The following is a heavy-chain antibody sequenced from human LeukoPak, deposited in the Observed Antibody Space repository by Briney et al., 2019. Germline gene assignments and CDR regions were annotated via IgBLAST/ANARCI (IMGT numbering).Heavy chain of an antibody. CDR2: ISAYNGST. D-gene: IGHD3-22*01. J-gene: IGHJ5*02. V-gene: IGHV1-18*01. CDR3: ARGSRYYYDSSGYTGFDP. Sequence: ASVKVSCKASGYTFTSYGISWVRQAPGQGLEWMGWISAYNGSTNYAQKLQGRVTMTTDTSTSTAYMELRSLRSDDTAVYYCARGSRYYYDSSGYTGFDPWGQGTLVTVSS. CDR1: GYTFTSYG.